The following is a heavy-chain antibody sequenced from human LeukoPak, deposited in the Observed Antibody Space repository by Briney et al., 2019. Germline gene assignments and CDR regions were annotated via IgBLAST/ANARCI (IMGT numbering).Heavy chain of an antibody. CDR1: GFTFSSYA. V-gene: IGHV3-21*05. CDR3: TRKGSQWDFLVDY. J-gene: IGHJ4*02. CDR2: ITSSGRFI. Sequence: GGSLRLSCAASGFTFSSYAMSWVRQAPGKGLEWVSYITSSGRFIYYADSVKGRFTISRDNSENSLYLQMDSLTAEDTAVYYCTRKGSQWDFLVDYWGQGTRVAVSP. D-gene: IGHD2/OR15-2a*01.